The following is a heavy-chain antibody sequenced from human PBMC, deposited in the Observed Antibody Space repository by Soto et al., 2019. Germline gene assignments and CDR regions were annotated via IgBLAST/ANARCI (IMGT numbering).Heavy chain of an antibody. CDR1: GFTFSSYA. V-gene: IGHV3-23*01. J-gene: IGHJ6*02. D-gene: IGHD4-17*01. Sequence: GGSLRLSCAASGFTFSSYAMGCVLQTPGKGLEWVSAISGSGGSTYYADSVNGRFTISRDNSKNTLYLQMNSLRAEDTAVYYCAKDRAYDYYYYGMDVWGQGTTVTVSS. CDR3: AKDRAYDYYYYGMDV. CDR2: ISGSGGST.